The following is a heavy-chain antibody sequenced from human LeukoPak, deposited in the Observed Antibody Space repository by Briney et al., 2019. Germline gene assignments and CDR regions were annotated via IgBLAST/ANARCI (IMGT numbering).Heavy chain of an antibody. CDR1: GFTFSSYA. CDR3: AKDDITGTAKN. Sequence: GGSLRLSCAASGFTFSSYAMSWVRQSPGKGLEWVSVISGSDTGTYYADSVRGRFTISRDNSKNTLYLQMNSLRAEDTAVYYCAKDDITGTAKNWGQGTLVTVSS. V-gene: IGHV3-23*01. J-gene: IGHJ4*02. CDR2: ISGSDTGT. D-gene: IGHD1-7*01.